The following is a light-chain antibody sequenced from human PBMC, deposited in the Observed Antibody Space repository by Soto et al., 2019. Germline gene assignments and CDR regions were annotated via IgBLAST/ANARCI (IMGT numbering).Light chain of an antibody. Sequence: EIVMTQSPATLSVSPGERATLSCGASQSISSKLAWYQQKPGQAPRLLIYGASTRATGIPARFSGSGSGTEFTLTISSLQSEDCAIYYCQQYHTWPITFGGGTKVEIK. J-gene: IGKJ4*01. V-gene: IGKV3-15*01. CDR3: QQYHTWPIT. CDR1: QSISSK. CDR2: GAS.